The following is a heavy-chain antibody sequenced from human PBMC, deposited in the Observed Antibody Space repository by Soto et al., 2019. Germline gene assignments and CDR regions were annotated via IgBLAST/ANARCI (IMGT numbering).Heavy chain of an antibody. D-gene: IGHD3-22*01. Sequence: SVKVSCKASGGTFSSYAISWVRQAPGQGLEWMGGIIPIFGTANYAQKFRGRVTITADESTSTAYMELSSLRSEDTAVYYCARSKGALNYYDSSGHFDYWGQGTLVTVSS. CDR1: GGTFSSYA. J-gene: IGHJ4*02. V-gene: IGHV1-69*13. CDR3: ARSKGALNYYDSSGHFDY. CDR2: IIPIFGTA.